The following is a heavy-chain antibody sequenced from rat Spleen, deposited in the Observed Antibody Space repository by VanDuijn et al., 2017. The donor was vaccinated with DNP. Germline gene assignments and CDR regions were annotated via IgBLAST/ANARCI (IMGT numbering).Heavy chain of an antibody. V-gene: IGHV2-72*01. D-gene: IGHD1-2*01. J-gene: IGHJ3*01. Sequence: TTNGVGWVRQPLGKGLVWMGTMWAGGSPHYNSAVQSRLSISRDTSKSQVFLKMNSLQTDDTGTYYCTSDSLNSSSFVYWGQGSLVTVSS. CDR1: TTNG. CDR2: MWAGGSP. CDR3: TSDSLNSSSFVY.